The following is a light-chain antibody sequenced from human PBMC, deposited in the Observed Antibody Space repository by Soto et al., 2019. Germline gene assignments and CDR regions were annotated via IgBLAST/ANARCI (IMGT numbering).Light chain of an antibody. CDR1: QSISSY. J-gene: IGKJ5*01. CDR3: QQSYSTPQVT. V-gene: IGKV1-39*01. CDR2: AAS. Sequence: DIQMTQSPSSLSASVVDRVTITFRASQSISSYLNWYQQKPGKAPKLLIYAASSLQSGVPSRFSGSGSGTDFTLTISSLQPEDFATYYCQQSYSTPQVTFGQGTRLEIK.